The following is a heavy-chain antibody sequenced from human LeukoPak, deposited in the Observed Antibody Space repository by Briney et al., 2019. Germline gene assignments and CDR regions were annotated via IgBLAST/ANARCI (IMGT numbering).Heavy chain of an antibody. CDR1: GYTFTRYA. Sequence: GASVKVSCKASGYTFTRYALHWVRQAPGQRLECMGWMNGANGNTKYSQKFQGRVTITRDTSASTAYMELSSLRSEDTAVYYCARGYYDILTGYSRTWFDPWGQRTLDTVSS. CDR3: ARGYYDILTGYSRTWFDP. CDR2: MNGANGNT. V-gene: IGHV1-3*01. J-gene: IGHJ5*02. D-gene: IGHD3-9*01.